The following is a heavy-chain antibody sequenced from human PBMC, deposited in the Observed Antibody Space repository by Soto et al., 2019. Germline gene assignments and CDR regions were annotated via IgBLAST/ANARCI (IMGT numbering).Heavy chain of an antibody. CDR3: AKEGGLSGSYYISSSYYFDY. J-gene: IGHJ4*02. Sequence: QVQLVESGGGVVQPGRSLRLSCVASGFTFSSYGMHWVRQAPGEGLEWVAIISYDGSNTYYADSVKGRFTISRDNSKNTLDLEMNSLRPEDTSVYYCAKEGGLSGSYYISSSYYFDYWGQGTLVTVSS. V-gene: IGHV3-30*18. CDR1: GFTFSSYG. CDR2: ISYDGSNT. D-gene: IGHD1-26*01.